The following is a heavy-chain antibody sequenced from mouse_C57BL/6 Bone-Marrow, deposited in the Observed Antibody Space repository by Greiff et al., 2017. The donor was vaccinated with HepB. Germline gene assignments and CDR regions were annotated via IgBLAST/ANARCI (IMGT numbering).Heavy chain of an antibody. Sequence: LQESGAELARPGASVKLSCKASGYTFTSYGISWVKQRTGQGLEWIGEIYPRSGNTYYNEKFKGKATLTADKSSSTAYMELRSLTSEDSAVYFCARERDYYGSSCWYFDVWGTGTTVTVSS. CDR2: IYPRSGNT. CDR3: ARERDYYGSSCWYFDV. CDR1: GYTFTSYG. V-gene: IGHV1-81*01. D-gene: IGHD1-1*01. J-gene: IGHJ1*03.